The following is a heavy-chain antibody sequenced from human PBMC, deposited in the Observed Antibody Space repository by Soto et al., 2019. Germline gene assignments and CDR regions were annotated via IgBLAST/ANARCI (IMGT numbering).Heavy chain of an antibody. CDR3: AKGQQQMVVYYGMDV. Sequence: PGGSLRLSCAASEFTFSSYAMSWVRQAPGKGLEWVSAMSDSGGSTYYADSVKGRLTISRDNSKNTLYLQMNSLRAEDTAVYYCAKGQQQMVVYYGMDVWGQGTTVTVSS. CDR2: MSDSGGST. CDR1: EFTFSSYA. D-gene: IGHD6-13*01. V-gene: IGHV3-23*01. J-gene: IGHJ6*02.